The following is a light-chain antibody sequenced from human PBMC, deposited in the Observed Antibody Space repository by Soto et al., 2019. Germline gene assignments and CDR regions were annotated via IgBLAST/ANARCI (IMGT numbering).Light chain of an antibody. J-gene: IGKJ1*01. CDR1: QSISSW. CDR3: QQYQNLWT. Sequence: DIQMTQSPSTLSASVGDRVTITCRASQSISSWLAWYQQKPGKAPKLLIYKASSLESGVPSRFSGSGSGTEFTLTISSLQSEDFAIYYCQQYQNLWTFGQGTKVDI. CDR2: KAS. V-gene: IGKV1-5*03.